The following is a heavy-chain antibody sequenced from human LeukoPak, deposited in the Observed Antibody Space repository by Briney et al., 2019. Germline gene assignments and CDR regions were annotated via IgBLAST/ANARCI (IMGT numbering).Heavy chain of an antibody. CDR3: ARDARSGRGAGPARYFDL. J-gene: IGHJ2*01. D-gene: IGHD1-14*01. CDR1: GFTFSSYY. V-gene: IGHV3-13*01. Sequence: GGSLGLFCAVSGFTFSSYYMHWARQATAKALEWVSALGTAGDTYHPGSVKGRFTISRENAKNSLYLQMNSLRAGDTAVYYCARDARSGRGAGPARYFDLWGRGTLVTVSS. CDR2: LGTAGDT.